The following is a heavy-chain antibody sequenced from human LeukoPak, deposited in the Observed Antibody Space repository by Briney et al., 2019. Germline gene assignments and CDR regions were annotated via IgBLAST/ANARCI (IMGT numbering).Heavy chain of an antibody. CDR2: IYYSGST. CDR3: AGEPGSGYYNWIDP. J-gene: IGHJ5*02. D-gene: IGHD3-3*01. V-gene: IGHV4-59*01. CDR1: GGSISSYY. Sequence: SETLSLTCTASGGSISSYYWSWIRQPPGKGLEWIGYIYYSGSTNYNPSLKSRVTISVDTSKNQFSLKLSSVTAADTAVDYCAGEPGSGYYNWIDPWGQGTLVTVSS.